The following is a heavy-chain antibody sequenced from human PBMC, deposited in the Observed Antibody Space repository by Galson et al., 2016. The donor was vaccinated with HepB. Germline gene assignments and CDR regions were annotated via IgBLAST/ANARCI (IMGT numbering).Heavy chain of an antibody. J-gene: IGHJ4*02. Sequence: SLRLSCAGSGFTFSRYGMTWVRQAPGKGLEDVSSISMSGNSRDYAESVKGRFTISRDNSRNMLFLQMNSLRPDDTAVYYCAKRHEFCPPGGCSVDYWGQGTLVSVSS. CDR3: AKRHEFCPPGGCSVDY. V-gene: IGHV3-23*01. D-gene: IGHD3-10*02. CDR1: GFTFSRYG. CDR2: ISMSGNSR.